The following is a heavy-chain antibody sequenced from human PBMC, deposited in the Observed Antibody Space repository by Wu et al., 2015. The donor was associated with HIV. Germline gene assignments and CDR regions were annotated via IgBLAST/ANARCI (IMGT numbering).Heavy chain of an antibody. V-gene: IGHV1-46*01. D-gene: IGHD6-19*01. J-gene: IGHJ4*02. CDR1: GGTFSSYA. Sequence: QVQLVQSGAEVKKPGSSVKVSCKASGGTFSSYAISWVRQAPGQGLEWMGIINPSVNNTSYAQKFQGRVTMTRDTSTSTVYMELSSLRSEDTAVYYCARQRAYTSGWYILDNWGQGTLVTVSS. CDR2: INPSVNNT. CDR3: ARQRAYTSGWYILDN.